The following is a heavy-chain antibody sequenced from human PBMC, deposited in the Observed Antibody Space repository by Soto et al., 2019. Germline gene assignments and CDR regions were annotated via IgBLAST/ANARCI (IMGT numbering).Heavy chain of an antibody. J-gene: IGHJ4*02. CDR3: ARDPATVTTYFDY. V-gene: IGHV3-33*01. CDR2: IWYDGSKK. Sequence: QVQLVESGGGVVQPGTSLRLSCAASGFTFSSYGMHWVRQAPGKGLEWVALIWYDGSKKKYADSVKGRFTISRDDSKSTLYLEMTSLRAEDTAVYSCARDPATVTTYFDYWGQGTLVTVSS. CDR1: GFTFSSYG. D-gene: IGHD4-17*01.